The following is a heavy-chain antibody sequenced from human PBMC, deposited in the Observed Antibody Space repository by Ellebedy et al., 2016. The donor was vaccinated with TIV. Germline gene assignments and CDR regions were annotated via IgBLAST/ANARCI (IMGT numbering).Heavy chain of an antibody. CDR1: GGSISSYY. CDR3: ARDDGGSYSGNY. CDR2: IYYSGST. Sequence: SETLSLXCTVSGGSISSYYWSWIRQPPGKGLEWIGYIYYSGSTNYNPSLKSRVTISVDTSKNQFSLKLSSVTAADTAVYYCARDDGGSYSGNYWGQGTLVTVSS. V-gene: IGHV4-59*01. J-gene: IGHJ4*02. D-gene: IGHD1-26*01.